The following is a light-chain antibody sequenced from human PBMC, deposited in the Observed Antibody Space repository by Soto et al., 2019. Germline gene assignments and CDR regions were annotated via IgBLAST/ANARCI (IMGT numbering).Light chain of an antibody. CDR1: QSVGNN. V-gene: IGKV3-15*01. J-gene: IGKJ1*01. Sequence: EIVMTQSPATLSVSPGERATLSCRASQSVGNNLAWYQQTPGQAPRLLIYGASSRSSGIPTRFSGSGSGTEFTLSISSLQSEDFAVYYCHQYNNWPRTFGQGTKVEIK. CDR2: GAS. CDR3: HQYNNWPRT.